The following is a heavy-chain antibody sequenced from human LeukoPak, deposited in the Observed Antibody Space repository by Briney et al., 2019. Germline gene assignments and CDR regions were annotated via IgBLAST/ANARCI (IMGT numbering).Heavy chain of an antibody. Sequence: GGSLRLSCAASGFTFSSYGMSWVRQAPGKGLEWVSAISGSGGSTYYADSVKGRFTISRDNSKNTLYLQMNSLRAEDTAVYYCAKVRMITMIAYDAFDIWGQGTMVTVSS. V-gene: IGHV3-23*01. CDR1: GFTFSSYG. J-gene: IGHJ3*02. CDR3: AKVRMITMIAYDAFDI. D-gene: IGHD3-22*01. CDR2: ISGSGGST.